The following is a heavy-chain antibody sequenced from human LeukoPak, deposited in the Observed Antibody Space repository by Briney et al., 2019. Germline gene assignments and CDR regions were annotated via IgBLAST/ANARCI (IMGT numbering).Heavy chain of an antibody. CDR2: ISSSSTI. CDR3: ARLRYAPDV. J-gene: IGHJ4*02. D-gene: IGHD2-2*01. CDR1: GFTFSNYD. Sequence: PGGSLRLSCAASGFTFSNYDMNWVRQAPGRGLEWISYISSSSTIYYEDSVKSRFTISIDNNKNSLYLQLNSLRLEDPAVYYCARLRYAPDVWGQGTLVTVSS. V-gene: IGHV3-69-1*01.